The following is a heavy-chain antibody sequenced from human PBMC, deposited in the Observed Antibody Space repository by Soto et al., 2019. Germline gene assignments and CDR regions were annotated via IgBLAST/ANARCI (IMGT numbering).Heavy chain of an antibody. CDR3: ARGVGGRRYYYDSSGYYGMDV. CDR1: GFTFSSYG. CDR2: IWYDGSNK. D-gene: IGHD3-22*01. V-gene: IGHV3-33*01. Sequence: GESLKISCAASGFTFSSYGMHWVRQAPGKGLEWVAIIWYDGSNKYYADSVKGRFTISRDNSKKTLYLQMDSLRAEDTAVYYCARGVGGRRYYYDSSGYYGMDVWGQGTTVTVSS. J-gene: IGHJ6*02.